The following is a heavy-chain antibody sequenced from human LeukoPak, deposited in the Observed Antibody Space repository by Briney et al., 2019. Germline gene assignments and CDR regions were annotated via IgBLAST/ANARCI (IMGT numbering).Heavy chain of an antibody. CDR1: GGSFSGYY. CDR3: ARSGPLVGATAGGYNWFDP. Sequence: SETLSLTCVVYGGSFSGYYWSWIRQPPGKGLEWIGEINHSGSTNYNPSLKSRVTISVDTSKNQFSLKLSSVTAADTAVCYCARSGPLVGATAGGYNWFDPWGQGTLVTVSS. J-gene: IGHJ5*02. CDR2: INHSGST. V-gene: IGHV4-34*01. D-gene: IGHD1-26*01.